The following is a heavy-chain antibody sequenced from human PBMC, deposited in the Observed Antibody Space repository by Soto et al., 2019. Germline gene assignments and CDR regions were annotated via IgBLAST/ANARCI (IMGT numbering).Heavy chain of an antibody. V-gene: IGHV3-23*01. D-gene: IGHD3-3*01. CDR3: AKGPTVFGAVISFDYYYGMYV. CDR1: GFTFSTSA. Sequence: GGSLRLSCTASGFTFSTSAMSWVRQAPGRGLEWVSGISGSGAGTYYADSVKGRFTVSRDNSKNTLYLQVSGLRAEDAAVYYCAKGPTVFGAVISFDYYYGMYVCGQGTPVTVSS. J-gene: IGHJ6*02. CDR2: ISGSGAGT.